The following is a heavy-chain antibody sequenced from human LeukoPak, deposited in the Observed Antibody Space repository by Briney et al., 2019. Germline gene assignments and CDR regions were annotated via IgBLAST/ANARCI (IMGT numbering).Heavy chain of an antibody. Sequence: SETLSLTCTLSGGSISTYYWSWIRQPPGKGLEWIGYIYHSGSTNYNPSLKSRVTISIDTSKNQFSLKLSSVTAADMAVYYCARGGGYASPIGYWGQGALVTVSS. CDR2: IYHSGST. V-gene: IGHV4-59*01. CDR1: GGSISTYY. J-gene: IGHJ4*02. D-gene: IGHD5-12*01. CDR3: ARGGGYASPIGY.